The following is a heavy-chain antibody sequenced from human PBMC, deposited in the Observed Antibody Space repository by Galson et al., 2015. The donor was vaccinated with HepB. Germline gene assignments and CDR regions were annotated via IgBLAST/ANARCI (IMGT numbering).Heavy chain of an antibody. D-gene: IGHD6-25*01. CDR2: IWHDASNS. CDR3: AREDADIAAMTLDH. CDR1: GFTFSRNG. Sequence: SLRLSCAASGFTFSRNGMHWVRQAPGKGLEWLAVIWHDASNSYYADSVKGRFTISRDNSKNTLYLQMNSLRAEDTAVYYCAREDADIAAMTLDHWGQGTLVTVSS. V-gene: IGHV3-33*08. J-gene: IGHJ4*02.